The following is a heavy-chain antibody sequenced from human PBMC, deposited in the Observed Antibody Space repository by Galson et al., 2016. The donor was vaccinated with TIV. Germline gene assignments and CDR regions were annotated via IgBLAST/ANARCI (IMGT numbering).Heavy chain of an antibody. CDR3: AREMTLCSGRSCSLFGY. Sequence: SVKVSCKASGYTFTDYYIHWVRQAPGQGLEWMGSINTNGGGTNYAQKFQGRVAMTRDTSVSTAYMELRTLRSDDTALYYCAREMTLCSGRSCSLFGYWGQGTLVTVSS. CDR2: INTNGGGT. D-gene: IGHD2-15*01. CDR1: GYTFTDYY. J-gene: IGHJ4*02. V-gene: IGHV1-2*02.